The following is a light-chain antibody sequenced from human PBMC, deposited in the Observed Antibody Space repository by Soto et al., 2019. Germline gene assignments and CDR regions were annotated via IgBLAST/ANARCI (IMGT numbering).Light chain of an antibody. J-gene: IGKJ4*01. CDR2: GAS. CDR3: QQYGSSPLT. Sequence: ESVLTQSPGALSLSPGDRATRCCRGSQSVRSSYLAWYQQKPGQAPRLLIFGASNRATGIPDRFSGSGSGTDFTLTISRLEPEDFAVYYCQQYGSSPLTFGGGTKWIS. CDR1: QSVRSSY. V-gene: IGKV3-20*01.